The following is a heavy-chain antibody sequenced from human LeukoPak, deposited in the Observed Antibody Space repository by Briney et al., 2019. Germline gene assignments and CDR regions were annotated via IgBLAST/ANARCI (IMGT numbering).Heavy chain of an antibody. D-gene: IGHD6-19*01. Sequence: GGSLRLSCAASGFAFSSYWMSWVRQAPGKGLEWVANIKQDGSEKYYVDSVKGQFTISRDNAKNSLYLQLNSLRAEDTAVYYCARSPYTSGWYGVGYWGQGTLVTVSS. CDR2: IKQDGSEK. CDR3: ARSPYTSGWYGVGY. CDR1: GFAFSSYW. V-gene: IGHV3-7*01. J-gene: IGHJ4*02.